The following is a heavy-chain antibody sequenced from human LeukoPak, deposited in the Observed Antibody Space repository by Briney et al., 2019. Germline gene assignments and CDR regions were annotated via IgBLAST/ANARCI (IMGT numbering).Heavy chain of an antibody. V-gene: IGHV3-23*01. Sequence: GGSLRLSCAASGFTFSDYAMSWVRQAPGKGLEWVSSLGGSGASKYYADSVKGRFTISRDNSQNTVSLQMSSLRAEDTAVYYCAKGGRLNGLNVWGQGTTATVSS. CDR1: GFTFSDYA. J-gene: IGHJ6*02. D-gene: IGHD1-26*01. CDR2: LGGSGASK. CDR3: AKGGRLNGLNV.